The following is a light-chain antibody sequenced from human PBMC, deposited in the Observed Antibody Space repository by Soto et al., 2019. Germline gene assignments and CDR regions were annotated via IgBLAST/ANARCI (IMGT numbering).Light chain of an antibody. CDR3: SSYTSSNTLG. CDR1: SSDVGAYNY. J-gene: IGLJ2*01. CDR2: EVS. Sequence: QSALTQPASVSGSPGQSSTISCTGTSSDVGAYNYVSWYQQHPGKAPKLMIFEVSDRPSGVSNRFSGSKSGNTASLTISGLQAEDEADYYCSSYTSSNTLGFGGGTKLTVL. V-gene: IGLV2-14*01.